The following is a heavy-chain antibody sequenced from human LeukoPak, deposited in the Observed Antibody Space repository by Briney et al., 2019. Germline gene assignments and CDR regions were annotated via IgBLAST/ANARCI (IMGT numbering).Heavy chain of an antibody. CDR2: IGMGDDT. CDR3: AKGCYGSGSSYFDA. D-gene: IGHD3-10*01. CDR1: GFIFSNFG. Sequence: PGGSLRLSCTASGFIFSNFGLSWVRQPPGKGLEWVSAIGMGDDTYYADTVKGRFTISRDNSKNTLFLQMNSLSAEDTAIYYCAKGCYGSGSSYFDAWGQGTLVSVSS. V-gene: IGHV3-23*01. J-gene: IGHJ4*02.